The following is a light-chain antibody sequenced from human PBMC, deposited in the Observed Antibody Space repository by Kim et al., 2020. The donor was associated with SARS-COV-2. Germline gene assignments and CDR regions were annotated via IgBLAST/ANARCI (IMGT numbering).Light chain of an antibody. CDR3: QQYHDWPPIT. Sequence: VVMTQSPATLSVSPGESATLSCRASQSVSSNLAWYHHIPGQAPRLLIYSTSTRATGVPDRISGSGSGTEFTLTISSLQSEDFGIYYCQQYHDWPPITFGQGTRLEIK. CDR1: QSVSSN. V-gene: IGKV3-15*01. CDR2: STS. J-gene: IGKJ5*01.